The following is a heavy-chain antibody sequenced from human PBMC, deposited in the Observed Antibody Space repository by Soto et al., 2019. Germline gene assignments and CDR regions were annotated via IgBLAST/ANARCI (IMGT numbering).Heavy chain of an antibody. CDR2: INPSGGST. J-gene: IGHJ1*01. V-gene: IGHV1-46*01. Sequence: ASVKVSCKASGYTFTSYYMHWVRQAPGQGLEWMGIINPSGGSTSYAQKFQSRETITKDTSTSTVYKELSSLKTEDTAVYYCARDQTALPYDFWSGYAPHWG. CDR3: ARDQTALPYDFWSGYAPH. D-gene: IGHD3-3*01. CDR1: GYTFTSYY.